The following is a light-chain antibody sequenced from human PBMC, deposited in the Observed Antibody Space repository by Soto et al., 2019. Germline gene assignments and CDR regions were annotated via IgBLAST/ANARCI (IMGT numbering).Light chain of an antibody. CDR2: NNN. CDR1: SSNIGGNT. Sequence: QSVLTQPPSASATPGQRVTISCSGSSSNIGGNTVSWYQQLPGTAPKLLIYNNNQRPSWGPDQISGSKSCTSASLAISGRQSDDEDDYYCATWDASLNGWVFGGGTKLTVL. V-gene: IGLV1-44*01. J-gene: IGLJ3*02. CDR3: ATWDASLNGWV.